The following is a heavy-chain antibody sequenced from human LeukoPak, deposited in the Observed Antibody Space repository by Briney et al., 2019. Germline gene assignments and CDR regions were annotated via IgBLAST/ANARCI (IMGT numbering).Heavy chain of an antibody. CDR2: ISYDGSNK. J-gene: IGHJ4*02. CDR1: GFTFSSYG. V-gene: IGHV3-30*18. CDR3: AKDVGEVRWSLDF. D-gene: IGHD5-24*01. Sequence: GRSLRLSCAASGFTFSSYGMHWVRQAPGKGLEWVAVISYDGSNKYYSDSVKGRFTISRDNSKNTLYLQMNSLRADDTAAYYCAKDVGEVRWSLDFWGQGTLVTVSS.